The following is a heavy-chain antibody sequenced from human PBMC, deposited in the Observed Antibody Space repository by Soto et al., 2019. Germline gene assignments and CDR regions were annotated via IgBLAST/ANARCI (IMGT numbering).Heavy chain of an antibody. CDR1: GGSFSGYY. J-gene: IGHJ6*03. D-gene: IGHD3-3*01. V-gene: IGHV4-34*01. CDR2: INHSGST. CDR3: ASSGDFWSGYLKNYYYYYYMDV. Sequence: PSETLSLTCAVYGGSFSGYYWSWIRQPPGKGLEWIGEINHSGSTNYNPSLKSRVTISVDTSKNQFSLKLSSVTAADTAVYYCASSGDFWSGYLKNYYYYYYMDVWGKGTTVT.